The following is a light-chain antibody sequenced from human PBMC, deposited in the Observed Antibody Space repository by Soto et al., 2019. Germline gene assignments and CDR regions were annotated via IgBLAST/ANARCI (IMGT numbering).Light chain of an antibody. CDR3: SSYTTSSTRV. Sequence: QSALTQPASVSGSPGQSITISCTGTSSDVGAYSYVSWYQQHPGKAPKLMIYEVSNRPSGVSNRFSGSKSGNTASLTISGLQAEDEADYYCSSYTTSSTRVFGGATKLTVL. CDR1: SSDVGAYSY. J-gene: IGLJ3*02. V-gene: IGLV2-14*01. CDR2: EVS.